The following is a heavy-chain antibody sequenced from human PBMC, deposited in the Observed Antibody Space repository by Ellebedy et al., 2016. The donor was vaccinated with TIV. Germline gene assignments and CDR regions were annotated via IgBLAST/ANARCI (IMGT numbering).Heavy chain of an antibody. Sequence: ETLSLTCAASRFIFSDYAMTWIRQAPAKGLEWVATISPSGRTSSHADSVEGRFSISRDNSKNTLYLQMNSLTVGDTAMYFCAKDRDFGDYTFDSWGQGTLVSVSS. D-gene: IGHD4-17*01. V-gene: IGHV3-23*01. CDR1: RFIFSDYA. CDR2: ISPSGRTS. J-gene: IGHJ4*02. CDR3: AKDRDFGDYTFDS.